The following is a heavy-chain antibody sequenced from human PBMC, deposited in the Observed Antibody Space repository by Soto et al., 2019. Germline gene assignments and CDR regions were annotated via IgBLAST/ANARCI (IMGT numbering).Heavy chain of an antibody. CDR2: IYHSGST. Sequence: SETLSLTCAVSGGSISSGGYSWSWIRQPPGKGLEWIGYIYHSGSTYYNPSLKSRVTISVDRSKNQFSLKLSSVTAADTAVYYCARDFCSGGSCDAFDIWGQGTMVTVSS. D-gene: IGHD2-15*01. V-gene: IGHV4-30-2*01. CDR1: GGSISSGGYS. J-gene: IGHJ3*02. CDR3: ARDFCSGGSCDAFDI.